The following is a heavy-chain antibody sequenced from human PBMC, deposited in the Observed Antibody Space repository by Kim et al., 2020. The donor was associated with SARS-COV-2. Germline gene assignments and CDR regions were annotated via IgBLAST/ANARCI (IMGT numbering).Heavy chain of an antibody. D-gene: IGHD3-3*01. J-gene: IGHJ6*02. V-gene: IGHV1-18*04. CDR3: ARINYDFWVDPYYGMDV. CDR1: GYTFTSYG. Sequence: ASVKVSCKASGYTFTSYGISWVRQAPGQGLEWMGWISAYNGNTNYAQKLQGRVTMTTDTSTSTAYMELRSLRSDDTAVYYCARINYDFWVDPYYGMDVWGQGTTVTVSS. CDR2: ISAYNGNT.